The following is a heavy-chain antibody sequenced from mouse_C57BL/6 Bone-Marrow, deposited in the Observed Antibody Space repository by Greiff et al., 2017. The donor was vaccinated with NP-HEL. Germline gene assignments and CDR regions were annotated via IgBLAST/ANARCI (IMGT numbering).Heavy chain of an antibody. CDR2: ISSGGSYT. CDR3: ARQGNYYGRGYYFDY. J-gene: IGHJ2*01. Sequence: EVKVVESGGDLVKPGGSLKLSCAASGFTFSSYGMSWVRQTPDKRLEWVATISSGGSYTYYPDSVKGRFTISRDNAKNTLYLQMSSLKSEDTAMYYCARQGNYYGRGYYFDYWGQGTTLTVSS. V-gene: IGHV5-6*01. CDR1: GFTFSSYG. D-gene: IGHD1-1*01.